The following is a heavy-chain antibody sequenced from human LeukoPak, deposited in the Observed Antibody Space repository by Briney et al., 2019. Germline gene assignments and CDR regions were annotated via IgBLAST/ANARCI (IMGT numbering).Heavy chain of an antibody. CDR3: ASRLYSGSYYDY. CDR1: GFTISSYA. V-gene: IGHV3-23*01. Sequence: PGGSLRLSCAASGFTISSYAMTWVRQAPGKGLEWVSVIVGSGNSANYADSVKGRFTISRDNSRNMVYLQMNRLRAEDTAAYYCASRLYSGSYYDYWGQGTLVTVSS. J-gene: IGHJ4*02. D-gene: IGHD1-26*01. CDR2: IVGSGNSA.